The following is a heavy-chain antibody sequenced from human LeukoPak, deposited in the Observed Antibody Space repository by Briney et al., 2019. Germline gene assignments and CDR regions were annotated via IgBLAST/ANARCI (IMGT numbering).Heavy chain of an antibody. CDR3: AKEAVAGAIDY. J-gene: IGHJ4*02. V-gene: IGHV3-9*01. D-gene: IGHD6-19*01. CDR1: GFTFDDYA. CDR2: ISWNSGSI. Sequence: GGSLRLSCAASGFTFDDYAMHWVRQAPGKGLEWVSGISWNSGSIGYADSVKGRFTISRDNAKNSLYLQMNSLRAEDTAMYYCAKEAVAGAIDYWGQGTLVTVS.